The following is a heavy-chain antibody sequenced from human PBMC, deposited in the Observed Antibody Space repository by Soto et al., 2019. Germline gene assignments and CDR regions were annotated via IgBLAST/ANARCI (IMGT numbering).Heavy chain of an antibody. CDR2: INRDGSER. J-gene: IGHJ4*02. CDR3: ARDPISWDGYVCGS. V-gene: IGHV3-7*01. CDR1: GFTFSSYW. Sequence: PGGSLRLSCEAYGFTFSSYWMGWVRQAPGKGLEWVANINRDGSERYYVDSVKGRFTISRDNAKNSVYLQMNRLRAEDSAVYYCARDPISWDGYVCGSRGQGALVTVSS. D-gene: IGHD3-16*01.